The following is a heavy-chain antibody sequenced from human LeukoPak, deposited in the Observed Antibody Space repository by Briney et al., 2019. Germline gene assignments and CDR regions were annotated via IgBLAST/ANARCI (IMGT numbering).Heavy chain of an antibody. CDR3: AIDSSSYYRN. D-gene: IGHD3-22*01. V-gene: IGHV3-21*01. CDR1: GFTFSSYS. Sequence: GGSLRLSCAACGFTFSSYSMNWVRQAPGKGLEWVSSISSSSSYIYYADSVKGRFTISRDNAKNSLYLQMNSLRAEDTAVYYCAIDSSSYYRNWGQGTLVTVSS. CDR2: ISSSSSYI. J-gene: IGHJ4*02.